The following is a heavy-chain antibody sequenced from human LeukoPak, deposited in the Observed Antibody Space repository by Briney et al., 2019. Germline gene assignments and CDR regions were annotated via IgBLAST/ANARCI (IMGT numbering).Heavy chain of an antibody. CDR2: IYYSGST. Sequence: PSETLSLTCTVSGGSISSGGYYWSWIRQHPGKGLEWIGYIYYSGSTYYNPSLKSRVTVSVDTSKKHFSLKLTSVTAADTAVYYCARVGGFHLQFDPWGQGTLVTVSS. D-gene: IGHD3-16*01. V-gene: IGHV4-31*03. J-gene: IGHJ5*02. CDR1: GGSISSGGYY. CDR3: ARVGGFHLQFDP.